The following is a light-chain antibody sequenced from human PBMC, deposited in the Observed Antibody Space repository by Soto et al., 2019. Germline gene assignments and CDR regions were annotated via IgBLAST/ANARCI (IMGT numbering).Light chain of an antibody. Sequence: QSVLTQPPSASGTPGQRVTISCSGSRSNIGSDFVYWYQQLPGTAPKLLIYHNYQRPSGVPDRFSGSKSGTSASLAISDLRSEDEADYYCSAWDDSLSGYVFGAGTKLTVL. CDR3: SAWDDSLSGYV. CDR2: HNY. J-gene: IGLJ1*01. V-gene: IGLV1-47*01. CDR1: RSNIGSDF.